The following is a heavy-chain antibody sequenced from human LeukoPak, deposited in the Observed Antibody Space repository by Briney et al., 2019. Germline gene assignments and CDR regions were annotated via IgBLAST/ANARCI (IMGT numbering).Heavy chain of an antibody. CDR1: GGSINSGSYY. CDR3: ARAPYSLIQLSLVGGVFDI. CDR2: IYTSGST. Sequence: SQTLSLTCNVSGGSINSGSYYWSWIRQPAGKGLEWIGRIYTSGSTNYNPSLESRVTISVDTSKNQFSLKLSSVTAADAAVYYCARAPYSLIQLSLVGGVFDIWGQGTMVTVSS. J-gene: IGHJ3*02. D-gene: IGHD5-18*01. V-gene: IGHV4-61*02.